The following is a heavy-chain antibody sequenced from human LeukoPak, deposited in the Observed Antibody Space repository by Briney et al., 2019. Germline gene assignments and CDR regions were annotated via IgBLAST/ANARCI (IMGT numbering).Heavy chain of an antibody. CDR3: ARDDQPLVPRGMDV. J-gene: IGHJ6*02. V-gene: IGHV4-4*07. Sequence: SETLSLTCTGPGGSISSYYWSWIRQPAGKGLEWIGRIYTSGSTNYNPSLKSRVTMSVDTSKNQFSLKLSPVNAADPAVYYCARDDQPLVPRGMDVWGQGTTVTVSS. D-gene: IGHD6-13*01. CDR2: IYTSGST. CDR1: GGSISSYY.